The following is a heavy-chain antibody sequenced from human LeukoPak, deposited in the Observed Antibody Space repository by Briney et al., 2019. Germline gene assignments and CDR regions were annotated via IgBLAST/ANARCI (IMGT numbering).Heavy chain of an antibody. J-gene: IGHJ4*02. D-gene: IGHD6-13*01. CDR3: ARHAQKYDSSFDC. CDR2: IYYSGSP. V-gene: IGHV4-59*08. Sequence: SETLSLTCTVSGGSLSNFYWSWMRQPPGKGLEWSAFIYYSGSPRYNPSLKSRVTISVDTSKNQFSLKLSSVNAADTAVYYCARHAQKYDSSFDCWGQGTLVTVSS. CDR1: GGSLSNFY.